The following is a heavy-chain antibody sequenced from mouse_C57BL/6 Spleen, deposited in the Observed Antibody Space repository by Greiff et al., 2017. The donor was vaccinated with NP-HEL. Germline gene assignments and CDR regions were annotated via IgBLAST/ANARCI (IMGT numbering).Heavy chain of an antibody. CDR3: ARIDYGDYYAMDY. CDR1: GYTFTSYW. Sequence: QVQLKQPGAELVKPGASVKLSCKASGYTFTSYWMHWVKQRPGQGLEWIGMIHTNSGSTNYNEKFKSKATLTVDKSSSTAYMQLSSLTSEDSAVYYCARIDYGDYYAMDYWGQGTSVTVSS. CDR2: IHTNSGST. J-gene: IGHJ4*01. D-gene: IGHD2-4*01. V-gene: IGHV1-64*01.